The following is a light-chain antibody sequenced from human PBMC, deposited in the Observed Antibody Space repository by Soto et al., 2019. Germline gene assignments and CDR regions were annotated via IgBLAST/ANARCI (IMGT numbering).Light chain of an antibody. V-gene: IGKV3-15*01. Sequence: EIVMTQSPATLSVSPGERATLSCRASQSVSSNLAWYQQKPGQAPRLLIYGSSTSATGIPARFSGSGSGTEFNLTISSLQSEDFAVYYCQQYNNWPGTFGQGTKLEIK. CDR3: QQYNNWPGT. J-gene: IGKJ2*01. CDR2: GSS. CDR1: QSVSSN.